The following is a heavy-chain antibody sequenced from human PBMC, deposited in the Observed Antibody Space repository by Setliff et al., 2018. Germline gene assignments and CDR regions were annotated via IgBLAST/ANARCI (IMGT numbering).Heavy chain of an antibody. J-gene: IGHJ1*01. CDR1: GGSITSGRYY. CDR2: IHYGGDT. CDR3: ATKGHTSGYYQSGAEYFQH. D-gene: IGHD3-22*01. Sequence: PSETLSLTCTVSGGSITSGRYYWGWIRQPPGQGLEWIASIHYGGDTYYNPSLKSRVTISVEKSKNQFSLRLISVTAADTAVYYCATKGHTSGYYQSGAEYFQHWGQGALVTVSS. V-gene: IGHV4-39*01.